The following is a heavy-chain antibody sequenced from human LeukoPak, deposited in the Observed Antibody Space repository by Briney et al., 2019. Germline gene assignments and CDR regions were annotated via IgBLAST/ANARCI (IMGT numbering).Heavy chain of an antibody. CDR3: ATGYSSGWYYFDY. CDR2: FDPEDGET. Sequence: ASVKVSCKVSGYTLTELSMHWVRQAPGKGLEWMGGFDPEDGETIYAQKFQGRVTLTEDTSTDTAYMELSSLRSEDTAVYYCATGYSSGWYYFDYWGQGTLVTVSS. V-gene: IGHV1-24*01. J-gene: IGHJ4*02. D-gene: IGHD6-19*01. CDR1: GYTLTELS.